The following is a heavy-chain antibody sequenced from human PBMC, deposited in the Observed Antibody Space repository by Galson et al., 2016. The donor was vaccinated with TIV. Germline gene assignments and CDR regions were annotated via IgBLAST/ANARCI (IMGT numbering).Heavy chain of an antibody. Sequence: SVKVSCKASRYTFYHYYMHWVRQAPGEGLEWMGIIHPDGGDTNYTQKFQGRVIMTRDMSTTTVYMELSSLSAEYTAIYFSARAAPDQHFDYWGQGSLVTVAS. V-gene: IGHV1-46*02. CDR2: IHPDGGDT. CDR3: ARAAPDQHFDY. CDR1: RYTFYHYY. J-gene: IGHJ4*02.